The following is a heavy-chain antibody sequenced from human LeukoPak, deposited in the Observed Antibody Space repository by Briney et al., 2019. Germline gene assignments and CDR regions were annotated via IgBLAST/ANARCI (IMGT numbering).Heavy chain of an antibody. CDR1: GYTFTGYY. Sequence: ASVTVSCKASGYTFTGYYMHWVRQAPGQGLEWMGWINPNSGGTNYAQKFQGRVTMTRDTSISTAYMELSRLRSDDTAVYYCARGLLGYCSSTSCYTNWFDPWGQGTLVTVSS. V-gene: IGHV1-2*02. D-gene: IGHD2-2*01. CDR3: ARGLLGYCSSTSCYTNWFDP. CDR2: INPNSGGT. J-gene: IGHJ5*02.